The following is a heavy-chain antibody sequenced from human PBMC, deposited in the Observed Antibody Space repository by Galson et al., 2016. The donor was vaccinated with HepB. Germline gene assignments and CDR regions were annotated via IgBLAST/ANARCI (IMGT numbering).Heavy chain of an antibody. CDR1: GLVFNNFA. Sequence: SLRLSCAVSGLVFNNFAMNWVRQTPGKGLEWVSGITSSGASTHYTDSVKGRFTISRDNAKNVLFLQMNNLRAEDTAIYYCASGATHYYENRGYHDYWGQGTGVTVSS. CDR2: ITSSGAST. V-gene: IGHV3-23*01. D-gene: IGHD3-22*01. J-gene: IGHJ4*02. CDR3: ASGATHYYENRGYHDY.